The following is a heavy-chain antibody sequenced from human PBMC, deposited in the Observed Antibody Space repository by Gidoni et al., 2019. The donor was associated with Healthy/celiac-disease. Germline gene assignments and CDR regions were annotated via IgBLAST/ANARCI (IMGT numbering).Heavy chain of an antibody. V-gene: IGHV4-34*01. CDR2: IKHSGST. D-gene: IGHD6-19*01. CDR1: VCSFSGSY. Sequence: QVQLQQWCAGLLKPAETLSLTRAVHVCSFSGSYWRRNRQPPGKGLEWIGEIKHSGSTNYNPSLRSRVTISVDTSKNKCSLKLSSVTAADTAVYYCAREHMDGVWEQWLVPSPYYFYMDVWGKGTTVTVSS. CDR3: AREHMDGVWEQWLVPSPYYFYMDV. J-gene: IGHJ6*03.